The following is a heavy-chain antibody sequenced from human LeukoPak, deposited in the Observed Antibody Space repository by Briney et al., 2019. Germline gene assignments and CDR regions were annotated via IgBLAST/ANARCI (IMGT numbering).Heavy chain of an antibody. CDR1: GFTFSNYA. J-gene: IGHJ3*02. V-gene: IGHV3-30*04. Sequence: GGSLRLSCAASGFTFSNYAMHWLRQTPDKGLEWVAVISYDGSSKYYADSVKGRFTISRDNSKNTLYLQMNSLRAEDTAVYYCARARSSYGYGDAFDIWGQGTMVTVSS. CDR2: ISYDGSSK. D-gene: IGHD5-18*01. CDR3: ARARSSYGYGDAFDI.